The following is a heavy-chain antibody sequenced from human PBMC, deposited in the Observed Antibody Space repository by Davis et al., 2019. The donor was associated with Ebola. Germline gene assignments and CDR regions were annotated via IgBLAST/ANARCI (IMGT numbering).Heavy chain of an antibody. J-gene: IGHJ6*02. CDR1: GFTFSSYA. CDR3: ARYLTSSSLDA. D-gene: IGHD6-6*01. V-gene: IGHV3-30*14. Sequence: GGSLRLSCAASGFTFSSYAMHWVRQAPGKGLEWVAVISYDGSNKYYADSVKGRFTISRDNSKNTLYLQMNSLRAEDTAVYYCARYLTSSSLDAWGPGTTVTVSS. CDR2: ISYDGSNK.